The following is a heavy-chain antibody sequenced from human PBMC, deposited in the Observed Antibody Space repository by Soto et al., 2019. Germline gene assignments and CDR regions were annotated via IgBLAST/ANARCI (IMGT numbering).Heavy chain of an antibody. Sequence: GGSLSLSCAASGFTFDDYAMHWVRQAPGKGLEWVSGISWNSGSIGYADSVKGRFTISRDNAKNSLYLQMNSLRAEDTALYYCARSENYGDSDFDYWGRGTQVTVSS. V-gene: IGHV3-9*01. CDR3: ARSENYGDSDFDY. CDR1: GFTFDDYA. CDR2: ISWNSGSI. J-gene: IGHJ4*02. D-gene: IGHD4-17*01.